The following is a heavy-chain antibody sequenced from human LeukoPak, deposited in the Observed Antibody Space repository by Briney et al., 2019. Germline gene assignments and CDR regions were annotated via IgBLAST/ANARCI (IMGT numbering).Heavy chain of an antibody. CDR1: GFTFSSYE. Sequence: PGGSLRLSCAASGFTFSSYEMNWVRQAPGKGLEWLSHISSSGSTKYYANSVKGRFTISRDNAKNSAYLQMNSLRAEDTAVYYCARGDPDISFGVVGEAFDIWGQGTMVTVSS. D-gene: IGHD3-3*01. J-gene: IGHJ3*02. CDR2: ISSSGSTK. CDR3: ARGDPDISFGVVGEAFDI. V-gene: IGHV3-48*03.